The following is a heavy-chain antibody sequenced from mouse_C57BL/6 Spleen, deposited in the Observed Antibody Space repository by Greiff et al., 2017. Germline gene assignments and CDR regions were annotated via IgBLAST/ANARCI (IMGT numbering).Heavy chain of an antibody. CDR2: INPNNGGT. D-gene: IGHD2-5*01. V-gene: IGHV1-18*01. CDR3: ARSGKSNYDDFDY. CDR1: GYTFTDYN. Sequence: EVKLQESGPELVKPGASVKIPCKASGYTFTDYNMDWVKQSHGKSLEWIGDINPNNGGTIYNQKFKGKATLTVDKSSSTAYMELRSLTSEDTAVYYCARSGKSNYDDFDYWGQGTTLTVAS. J-gene: IGHJ2*01.